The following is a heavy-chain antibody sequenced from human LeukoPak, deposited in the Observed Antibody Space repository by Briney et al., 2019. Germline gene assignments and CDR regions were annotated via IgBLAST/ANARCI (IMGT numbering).Heavy chain of an antibody. CDR2: IYYTGST. CDR3: ARLGGCSSISCYVHWFDP. V-gene: IGHV4-59*01. Sequence: SETLSLTCTVSGGSISGNYWSWIRQPPGKGLEWIGYIYYTGSTNYNPSLESRVTISVDTSKNQFSLKLSSATAADTAVYYCARLGGCSSISCYVHWFDPWGQGTLVTVSS. J-gene: IGHJ5*02. CDR1: GGSISGNY. D-gene: IGHD2-2*01.